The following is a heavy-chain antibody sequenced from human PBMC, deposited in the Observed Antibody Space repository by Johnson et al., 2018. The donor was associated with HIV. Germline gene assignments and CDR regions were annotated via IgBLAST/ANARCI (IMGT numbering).Heavy chain of an antibody. CDR2: ISFDGSNQ. D-gene: IGHD5-24*01. CDR1: GFTFSNYP. Sequence: QVQLVESGGGVVQPGRSLRLSCAASGFTFSNYPIHWVRQAPGKGLEWVAVISFDGSNQYYADSVKGRFTISRDNAKNTMYLQMNSLRAEDTAVFYCARDQFGTITTGGDGAFDIWGQGTMVTVSS. J-gene: IGHJ3*02. CDR3: ARDQFGTITTGGDGAFDI. V-gene: IGHV3-30-3*01.